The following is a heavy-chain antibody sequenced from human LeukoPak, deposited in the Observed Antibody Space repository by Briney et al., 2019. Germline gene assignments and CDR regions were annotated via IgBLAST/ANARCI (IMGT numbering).Heavy chain of an antibody. CDR2: ISDDGSNK. CDR3: ARDTHYGSPNYFDY. V-gene: IGHV3-30-3*01. Sequence: PGRSLRLSCAASGFTFSSYAMHWVRQAPGKGLEWVTLISDDGSNKYYADSVKGRFTISRDNSKNTLYLQMNSLRPEDTAVYYCARDTHYGSPNYFDYWGRGTLVTVSS. CDR1: GFTFSSYA. J-gene: IGHJ4*02. D-gene: IGHD4-17*01.